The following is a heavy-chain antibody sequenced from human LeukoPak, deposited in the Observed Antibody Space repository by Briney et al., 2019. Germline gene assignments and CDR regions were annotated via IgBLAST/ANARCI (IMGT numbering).Heavy chain of an antibody. D-gene: IGHD4/OR15-4a*01. Sequence: GGSLRLSCAASGFTFSGSAIHWVRQASGKGLGWVGRIKTKANNYATAYAASVKGRFTISRDDSQNTAYLRMSSLKTEDTAVYYCSRHRGNRDDYADYFDYWGQGTLVTVSS. CDR2: IKTKANNYAT. CDR1: GFTFSGSA. V-gene: IGHV3-73*01. J-gene: IGHJ4*02. CDR3: SRHRGNRDDYADYFDY.